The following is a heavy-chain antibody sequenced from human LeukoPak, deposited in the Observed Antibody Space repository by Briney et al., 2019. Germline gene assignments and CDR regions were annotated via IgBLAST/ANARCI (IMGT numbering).Heavy chain of an antibody. CDR1: GYTFTSYG. D-gene: IGHD4-17*01. CDR2: ISAYNGNR. J-gene: IGHJ4*02. Sequence: GASVKVSCKASGYTFTSYGISWVRQAAGQGVEGRGWISAYNGNRNYAQKLQGRVTMTTDTSTSTAYMELRSLRSDDTAVYYCARSGAVTTLFDYWGQGTLLTVSS. CDR3: ARSGAVTTLFDY. V-gene: IGHV1-18*01.